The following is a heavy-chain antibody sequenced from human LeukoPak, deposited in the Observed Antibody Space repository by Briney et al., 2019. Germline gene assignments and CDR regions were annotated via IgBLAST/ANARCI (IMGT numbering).Heavy chain of an antibody. CDR1: GFTFSSFG. Sequence: PGGSLRLSCEASGFTFSSFGMHWVRQAPGKGLEWVAFIRRDGDVIYYADSVKGRFTISRDNAKNSLYLQMNSLRAEDTAVYYCARDQMRDGDYSFDYWGQGTLVTVSS. J-gene: IGHJ4*02. D-gene: IGHD4-17*01. CDR2: IRRDGDVI. V-gene: IGHV3-30*02. CDR3: ARDQMRDGDYSFDY.